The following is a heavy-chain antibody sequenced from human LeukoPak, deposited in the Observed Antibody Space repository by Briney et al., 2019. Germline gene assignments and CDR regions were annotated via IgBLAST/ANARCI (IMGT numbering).Heavy chain of an antibody. CDR3: ARENYQGAFDI. V-gene: IGHV4-4*07. J-gene: IGHJ3*02. CDR1: GGSISSYY. CDR2: IYPSGST. Sequence: PSETLSLTCTVSGGSISSYYWSWMRQPAGKALEWIGRIYPSGSTNYNPSLKSRVTMSVDTSQNQFSLKMTSVAAADTAVYYCARENYQGAFDIWGQGTMVTVSS. D-gene: IGHD1-7*01.